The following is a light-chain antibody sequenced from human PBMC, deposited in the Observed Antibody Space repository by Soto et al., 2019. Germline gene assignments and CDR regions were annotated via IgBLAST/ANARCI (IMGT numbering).Light chain of an antibody. J-gene: IGLJ2*01. CDR1: SSDVGGYNY. CDR2: EVS. CDR3: TSYTTSSPYVV. Sequence: QSALTQPASVSGSPGQSITISCTGTSSDVGGYNYVSWYQQHPGKAPKLMIYEVSNRPSGFSNRFSGSKSGNTASLTISGLQAXXXADYYCTSYTTSSPYVVFGGGTKVTVL. V-gene: IGLV2-14*01.